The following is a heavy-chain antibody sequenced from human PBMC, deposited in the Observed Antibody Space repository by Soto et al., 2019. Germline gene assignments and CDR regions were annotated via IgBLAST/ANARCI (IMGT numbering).Heavy chain of an antibody. Sequence: PSETLSLTCTVSGGYMSGYYWSWMRQPPGKGLEWIGYIYYSGSTNYNPSLKSRVTISVDTSKNQFSLKLSSVTAADTAVYYCARGGAARPFDYWGQGTLVTVSS. V-gene: IGHV4-59*01. CDR2: IYYSGST. J-gene: IGHJ4*02. CDR3: ARGGAARPFDY. CDR1: GGYMSGYY. D-gene: IGHD6-6*01.